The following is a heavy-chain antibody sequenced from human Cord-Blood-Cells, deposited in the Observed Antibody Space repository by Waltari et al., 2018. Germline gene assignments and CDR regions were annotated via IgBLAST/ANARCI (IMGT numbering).Heavy chain of an antibody. CDR1: GGSFSGSY. Sequence: QVQLQQWGAGLLKPSETLSLTCAVYGGSFSGSYWPWIRQPPGKGVEWVGEINHSGSNNYNPSLKSRVTISVVTSNNQYSLKLSVVTAADPAVYYCGRAELRWFRVDALDIWGQGTMVTGSS. J-gene: IGHJ3*02. V-gene: IGHV4-34*01. D-gene: IGHD3-10*01. CDR3: GRAELRWFRVDALDI. CDR2: INHSGSN.